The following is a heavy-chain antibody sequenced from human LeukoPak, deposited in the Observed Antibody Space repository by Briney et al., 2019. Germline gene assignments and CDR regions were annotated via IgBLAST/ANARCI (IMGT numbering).Heavy chain of an antibody. CDR3: ARAVSEITFGGVIVRRNDY. CDR1: GYTFTGYY. Sequence: ASVKVSCKASGYTFTGYYMHWVRQAPGQGLEWMGWINPNSGGTNYAQKFQGRVTMTRDTSISTAYMELRSLRSDDTAVYYCARAVSEITFGGVIVRRNDYWGQGTLVTVSS. D-gene: IGHD3-16*02. V-gene: IGHV1-2*02. J-gene: IGHJ4*02. CDR2: INPNSGGT.